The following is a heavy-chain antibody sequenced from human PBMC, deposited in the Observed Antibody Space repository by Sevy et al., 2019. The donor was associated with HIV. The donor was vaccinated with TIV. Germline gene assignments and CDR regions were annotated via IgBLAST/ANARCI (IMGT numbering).Heavy chain of an antibody. J-gene: IGHJ3*02. Sequence: SETLSLTCAVSGYSISSGYYWGWIRQPPGKGLEWIGSIYHSGSTYYNPSLKSRVTISVDTSKNQFSLKLSSVTAADTAVYYCATRPRPLHAFDIWGQGTMVTVSS. CDR2: IYHSGST. CDR3: ATRPRPLHAFDI. V-gene: IGHV4-38-2*01. CDR1: GYSISSGYY.